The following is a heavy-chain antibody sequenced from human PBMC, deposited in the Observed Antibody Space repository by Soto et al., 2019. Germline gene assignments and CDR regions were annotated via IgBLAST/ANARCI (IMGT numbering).Heavy chain of an antibody. J-gene: IGHJ4*02. V-gene: IGHV4-59*01. CDR3: AREIAARPGRGYYFDH. Sequence: PSETLSLTYTVSAGSISSYYWIRILQPSLMGLEWTVYIYYSGRTHYNPSLKSRVTISVDTSKNQFCLKLSYVTEADTAVYYCAREIAARPGRGYYFDHWGQGTQVNV. D-gene: IGHD6-6*01. CDR1: AGSISSYY. CDR2: IYYSGRT.